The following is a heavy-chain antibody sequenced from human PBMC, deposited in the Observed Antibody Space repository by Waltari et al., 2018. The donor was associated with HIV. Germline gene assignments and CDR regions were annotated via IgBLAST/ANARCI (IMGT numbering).Heavy chain of an antibody. D-gene: IGHD1-26*01. V-gene: IGHV5-51*03. J-gene: IGHJ6*02. CDR1: GYSFTSSW. CDR2: IYPGDSDT. CDR3: ATTSVSGMATAHGMDV. Sequence: EVQLVQSGAEVKKPGESLKISCKGSGYSFTSSWIGRVRQMPGKGLEWMGIIYPGDSDTRYSPSFQGQVTISADKSISTAYLQWSSLKASDTAMYYCATTSVSGMATAHGMDVWGQGTTVTVSS.